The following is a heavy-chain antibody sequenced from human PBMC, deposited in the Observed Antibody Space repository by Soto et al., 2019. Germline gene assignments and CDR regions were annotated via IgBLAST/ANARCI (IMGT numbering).Heavy chain of an antibody. Sequence: GGSLRLSCAASGFTFSNAWMNWVRQAPGKGLEWVGRIKSKTDGGTTDYAAPVKGRFTISRDDSKNTLYLQMNSLKTEYTAVYYCTTDTHYYDSSGYYSDRYYFDYWGQGTLVTVSS. CDR3: TTDTHYYDSSGYYSDRYYFDY. D-gene: IGHD3-22*01. V-gene: IGHV3-15*07. CDR2: IKSKTDGGTT. J-gene: IGHJ4*02. CDR1: GFTFSNAW.